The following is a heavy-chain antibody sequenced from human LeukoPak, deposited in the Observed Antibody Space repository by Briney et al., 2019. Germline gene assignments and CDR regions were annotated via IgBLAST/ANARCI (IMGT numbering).Heavy chain of an antibody. CDR2: IRPDGSEA. D-gene: IGHD3-10*01. J-gene: IGHJ4*02. CDR1: GFTFSSSW. V-gene: IGHV3-7*04. CDR3: TRDRGYKTFDY. Sequence: GGSLRLSCAASGFTFSSSWMTWVRQAPGKGLEWVAVIRPDGSEAAYVDSVIGRFTISRDNAKNSLFLQMISLRVEDTAVYYCTRDRGYKTFDYWGQGALVTVSS.